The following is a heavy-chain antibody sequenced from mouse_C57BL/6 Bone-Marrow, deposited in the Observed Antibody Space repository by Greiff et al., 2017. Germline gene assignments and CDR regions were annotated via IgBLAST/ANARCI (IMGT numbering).Heavy chain of an antibody. J-gene: IGHJ2*01. V-gene: IGHV1-15*01. Sequence: VQLQQSGAELVRPGASVTLSCKASGYTFTDYEMHWVKQTPVHGLEWIGAIDPETGGTAYNQKFKGKAILTADKSSSTAYMELRSLTSEDSAVYYCTRWAITTVVFDYWGQGTTLTVSS. CDR2: IDPETGGT. CDR1: GYTFTDYE. D-gene: IGHD1-1*01. CDR3: TRWAITTVVFDY.